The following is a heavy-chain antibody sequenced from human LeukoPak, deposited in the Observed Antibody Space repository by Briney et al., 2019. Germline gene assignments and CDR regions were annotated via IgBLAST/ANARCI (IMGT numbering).Heavy chain of an antibody. CDR2: ISYDGSNK. Sequence: GGSLRLSCAASGFTFSSYAMHWVRQAPGKGLEWVAVISYDGSNKYYADSVKGRFTISRDNSKNTLYLQMNSLRAEDTAVYYCAREGQQWLVRGYYFDYWGQGTLVTVSS. J-gene: IGHJ4*02. CDR1: GFTFSSYA. V-gene: IGHV3-30-3*01. D-gene: IGHD6-19*01. CDR3: AREGQQWLVRGYYFDY.